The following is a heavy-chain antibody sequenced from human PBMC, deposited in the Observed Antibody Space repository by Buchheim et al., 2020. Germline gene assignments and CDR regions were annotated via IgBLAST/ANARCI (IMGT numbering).Heavy chain of an antibody. D-gene: IGHD6-13*01. CDR2: IYYSGST. V-gene: IGHV4-59*01. CDR1: GGSISSYY. J-gene: IGHJ2*01. CDR3: ARLGIAFWYFDL. Sequence: QVQLQESGPGLVKPSETLSLTCTVSGGSISSYYWSWIRQPPGKGLEWIGYIYYSGSTNYNPPLKSRVTISVDTSKNQFSLKLSSVTAADTAVYYCARLGIAFWYFDLWGRGTL.